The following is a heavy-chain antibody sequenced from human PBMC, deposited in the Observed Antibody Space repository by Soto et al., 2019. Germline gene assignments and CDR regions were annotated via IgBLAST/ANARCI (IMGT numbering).Heavy chain of an antibody. Sequence: QVQLVQSGAEVKKPGASVKVSCKASGYTFTSSDINWVRQATGQGHEWMGWMNPNSGNTGYEQKFRSGVTMTGNTSISTAYMELSSLGAEDTAVYYCEGEGVRGIDVWAQGATVTGSS. D-gene: IGHD3-16*01. J-gene: IGHJ6*02. CDR3: EGEGVRGIDV. CDR2: MNPNSGNT. V-gene: IGHV1-8*01. CDR1: GYTFTSSD.